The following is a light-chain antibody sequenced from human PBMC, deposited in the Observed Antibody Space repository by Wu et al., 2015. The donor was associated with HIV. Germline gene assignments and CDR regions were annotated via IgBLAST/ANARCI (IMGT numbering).Light chain of an antibody. CDR2: GAS. CDR1: QSVSSSY. CDR3: QQYGSSRPT. Sequence: EIVLTQSPGTLSLSPGERATHSCRASQSVSSSYLAWYQQKPGQAPRLLIYGASSRATGIPDRFSGSGSGTDFTLTISRLEPEDFAVYYCQQYGSSRPTFGGGTKVEIK. V-gene: IGKV3-20*01. J-gene: IGKJ4*01.